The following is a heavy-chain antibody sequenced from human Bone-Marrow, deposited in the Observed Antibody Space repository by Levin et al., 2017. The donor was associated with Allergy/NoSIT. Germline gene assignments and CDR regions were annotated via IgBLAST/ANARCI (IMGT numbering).Heavy chain of an antibody. V-gene: IGHV3-53*01. CDR3: ARDVPVNRVVKSYIQ. Sequence: QPGGSLRLSCAVSGFPFNQNYLTWVRQAPGKGLEWVSVIFGDGFTYYAESVKGRFTISRDNYKNTLYLIMNNLRGEDTAVYNCARDVPVNRVVKSYIQWGRGTLVTV. CDR2: IFGDGFT. J-gene: IGHJ4*02. D-gene: IGHD3-10*01. CDR1: GFPFNQNY.